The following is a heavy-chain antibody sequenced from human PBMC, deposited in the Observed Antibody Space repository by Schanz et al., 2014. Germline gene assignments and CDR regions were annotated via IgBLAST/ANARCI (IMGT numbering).Heavy chain of an antibody. J-gene: IGHJ4*02. CDR1: GFTFSSYG. Sequence: VHLVESGGALVQPGGSLRLSCAASGFTFSSYGMHWVRQAPGKGLEWVAFIPYDGNNKYYADSVKGRFTISRDNSKNTLYLQMNSLRAENTAVYYCAKDGTSMITFGGVSGEFDYWGQGTLVTVSS. D-gene: IGHD3-16*01. CDR3: AKDGTSMITFGGVSGEFDY. CDR2: IPYDGNNK. V-gene: IGHV3-30*02.